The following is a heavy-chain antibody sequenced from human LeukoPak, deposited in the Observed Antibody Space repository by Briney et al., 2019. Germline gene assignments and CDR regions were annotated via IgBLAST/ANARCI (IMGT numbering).Heavy chain of an antibody. CDR1: GFTFSSYE. V-gene: IGHV3-48*01. CDR3: ARGKSSKQQVARLLDY. CDR2: ISSSSSTI. Sequence: PGGSLRLSCAASGFTFSSYEMNWVRQAPGKGLEWVSYISSSSSTIYYADSVKGRFTISRDNAKNSLYLQMNSLRAEGTAVYYCARGKSSKQQVARLLDYWGQGTLVTVSS. J-gene: IGHJ4*02. D-gene: IGHD6-13*01.